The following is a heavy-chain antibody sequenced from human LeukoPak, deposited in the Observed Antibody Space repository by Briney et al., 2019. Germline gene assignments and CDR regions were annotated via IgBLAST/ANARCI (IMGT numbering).Heavy chain of an antibody. D-gene: IGHD2-15*01. Sequence: SQTLSLTCTVSGGSIGSGDYYWSWIRQPPGRGLEWIGYIYYSGSTYYNPSLKSRVTISVDTSKNQFSLKLSSVTAADTAVYYCARDTRCSGGSCYSGYYYGMDVWGQGATVTVSS. CDR2: IYYSGST. J-gene: IGHJ6*02. CDR1: GGSIGSGDYY. V-gene: IGHV4-30-4*01. CDR3: ARDTRCSGGSCYSGYYYGMDV.